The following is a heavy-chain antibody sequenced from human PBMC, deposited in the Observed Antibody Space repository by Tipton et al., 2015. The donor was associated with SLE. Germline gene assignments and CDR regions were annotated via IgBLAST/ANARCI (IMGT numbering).Heavy chain of an antibody. CDR2: IYSGGST. D-gene: IGHD3-10*01. V-gene: IGHV3-66*01. CDR1: GFIVSSNY. CDR3: ARGGFGELLTFDY. Sequence: GSLRLSCAASGFIVSSNYMSWVRQAPGKGLEWVSVIYSGGSTYYADSVKGRFTISRDNSKNTVYLQMNSLRAEDTAVYYCARGGFGELLTFDYWGQGTLVTVSS. J-gene: IGHJ4*02.